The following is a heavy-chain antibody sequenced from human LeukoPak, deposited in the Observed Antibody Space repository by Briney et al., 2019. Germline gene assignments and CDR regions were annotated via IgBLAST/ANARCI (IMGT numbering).Heavy chain of an antibody. CDR2: INPNSGGT. CDR3: ARSQYCSGGSCYRLVFDY. CDR1: GYTFTGYH. Sequence: ASVKVSCKASGYTFTGYHMHWVRQAPGQGLEWMGWINPNSGGTNYAQKFQGRVTMTRDTSISTAYMELSRLRSDDTAVYYCARSQYCSGGSCYRLVFDYWGQGTLVTVSS. D-gene: IGHD2-15*01. J-gene: IGHJ4*02. V-gene: IGHV1-2*02.